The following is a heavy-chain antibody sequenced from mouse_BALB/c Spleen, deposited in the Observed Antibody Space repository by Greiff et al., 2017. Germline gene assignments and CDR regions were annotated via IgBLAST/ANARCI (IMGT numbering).Heavy chain of an antibody. V-gene: IGHV1-14*01. CDR1: GYTFTSYV. Sequence: VQLQQSGPELVKPGASVKMSCKASGYTFTSYVMHWVKQKPGQGLEWIGYINPYNDGTKYNEKFKGKATLTSDKSSSTAYMELSSLTSEDSAVYYGARDSIITTGLYWGQGTTLTVSS. D-gene: IGHD2-12*01. J-gene: IGHJ2*01. CDR2: INPYNDGT. CDR3: ARDSIITTGLY.